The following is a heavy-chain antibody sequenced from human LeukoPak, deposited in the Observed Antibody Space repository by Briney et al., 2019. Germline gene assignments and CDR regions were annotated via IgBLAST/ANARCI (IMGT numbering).Heavy chain of an antibody. D-gene: IGHD6-13*01. CDR3: ARGYEVAAAGTNHFDY. J-gene: IGHJ4*02. Sequence: SETLSLTCTVSGGSISSYYWSWIRQPPGKGLEWIGYIYYSGSTNYNPSLKSRVTISVDTSKNQFSLKLSSVTAADTAVYYCARGYEVAAAGTNHFDYWGQGTLVTVSS. V-gene: IGHV4-59*08. CDR2: IYYSGST. CDR1: GGSISSYY.